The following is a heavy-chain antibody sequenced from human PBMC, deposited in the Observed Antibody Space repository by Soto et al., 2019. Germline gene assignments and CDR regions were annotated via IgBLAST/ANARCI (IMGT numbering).Heavy chain of an antibody. V-gene: IGHV3-21*01. Sequence: EVQLVESGGGLVKPGGSLRLSCAASGFTFSSYSMNWVRQAPGKGLEWVSSISSSSSYIYYADSVKGRFTISRDNAKNSLYLQMNSLRAEDTAVYYCSRGRNGPPVAGTFDYWGQGTLVTVSS. J-gene: IGHJ4*02. CDR2: ISSSSSYI. CDR3: SRGRNGPPVAGTFDY. D-gene: IGHD6-19*01. CDR1: GFTFSSYS.